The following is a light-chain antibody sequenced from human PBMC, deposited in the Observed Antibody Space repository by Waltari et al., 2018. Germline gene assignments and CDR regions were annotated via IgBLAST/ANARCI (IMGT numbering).Light chain of an antibody. CDR3: QHYVSLPAT. V-gene: IGKV3-20*01. CDR1: QSVGRA. CDR2: GAS. J-gene: IGKJ1*01. Sequence: EIVLTQSPGTLSLSPGERATLSCRASQSVGRALAWYQQKPGQAPRLLIYGASRRATGIPDRFSGSGSGTDFSLTISRLEPEDFAVYYCQHYVSLPATFGQGTKVEVK.